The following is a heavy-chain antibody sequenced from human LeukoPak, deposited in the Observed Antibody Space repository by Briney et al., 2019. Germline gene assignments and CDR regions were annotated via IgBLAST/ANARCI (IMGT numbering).Heavy chain of an antibody. Sequence: SQTLSLTCTVSGGSISSGDYYWSWIRQPPGKGLEWIGYIYYSGSTYYNPSLKSRVTISVDTSKNQFSLKLSSVTAADTAVYYCARVVFSGSYFGAFDIWGQGTMDTVSS. CDR2: IYYSGST. CDR3: ARVVFSGSYFGAFDI. J-gene: IGHJ3*02. V-gene: IGHV4-30-4*01. CDR1: GGSISSGDYY. D-gene: IGHD3-10*01.